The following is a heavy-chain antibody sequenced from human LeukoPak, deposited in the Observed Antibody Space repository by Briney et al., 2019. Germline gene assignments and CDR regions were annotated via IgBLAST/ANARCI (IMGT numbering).Heavy chain of an antibody. CDR1: GFTFSSYW. CDR3: ARTIRYCSSTSCPPGWFDP. J-gene: IGHJ5*02. Sequence: GGSLRLSCAASGFTFSSYWMSWVRQAPGKGLEWVANIKQDGSEKYYVDSVKGRFTISRDNAKNSLYLQMNSLRAEDTAVYYCARTIRYCSSTSCPPGWFDPWGQGTLVTVSS. CDR2: IKQDGSEK. D-gene: IGHD2-2*01. V-gene: IGHV3-7*01.